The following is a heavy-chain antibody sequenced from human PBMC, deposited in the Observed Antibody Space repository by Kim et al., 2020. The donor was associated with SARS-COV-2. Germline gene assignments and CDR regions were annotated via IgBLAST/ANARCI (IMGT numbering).Heavy chain of an antibody. CDR2: GTT. J-gene: IGHJ4*02. CDR3: TTGSGDLAY. V-gene: IGHV3-15*01. D-gene: IGHD3-10*01. Sequence: GTTDYAAPVKGRFTISRDDSKNTLYLRMSSLKTEDTAVYYCTTGSGDLAYWGQGTLVTVSS.